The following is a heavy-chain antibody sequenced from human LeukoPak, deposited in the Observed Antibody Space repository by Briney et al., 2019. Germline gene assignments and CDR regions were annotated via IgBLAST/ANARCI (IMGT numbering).Heavy chain of an antibody. Sequence: GGSLRLSCAGSGFTFSNYWMYWGRQAPGEGLVCVSRINTDGSSTSYADSVTGRFTISRDDAKNTLYLQMNSLRTEDTAVYYCTISAPGKRYFDNWGQGALVTVSS. J-gene: IGHJ4*02. V-gene: IGHV3-74*03. CDR3: TISAPGKRYFDN. CDR1: GFTFSNYW. CDR2: INTDGSST. D-gene: IGHD3-10*01.